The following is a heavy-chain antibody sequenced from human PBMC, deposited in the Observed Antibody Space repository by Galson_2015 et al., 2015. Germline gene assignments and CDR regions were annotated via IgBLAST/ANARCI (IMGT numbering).Heavy chain of an antibody. CDR2: ICPGDSDT. Sequence: QSGAEVKKPGESLTISCTGSGCTFTSYWIGWVRQMPGKSLEWVGIICPGDSDTRYSPSFQGQVTISADKSISTAYLQWGSLKASDAAMYYCASPLGAFDIWGQGTMVTVSS. V-gene: IGHV5-51*03. J-gene: IGHJ3*02. CDR1: GCTFTSYW. CDR3: ASPLGAFDI.